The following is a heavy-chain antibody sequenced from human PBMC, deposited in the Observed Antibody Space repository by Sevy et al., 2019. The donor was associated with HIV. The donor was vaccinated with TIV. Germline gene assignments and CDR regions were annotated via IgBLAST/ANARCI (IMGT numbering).Heavy chain of an antibody. Sequence: GGSLRLSCAASGFTFSSYAMRWVRQAPGKGLEWVSAISGSGGSTYYADSVKGRFTISRDNSKNTLYLQMNSLRAEDTAVYYCAKDLVGGGRNYYDSSGYYGWDYYGMDVWGQGTTVTVSS. J-gene: IGHJ6*02. CDR3: AKDLVGGGRNYYDSSGYYGWDYYGMDV. CDR2: ISGSGGST. V-gene: IGHV3-23*01. D-gene: IGHD3-22*01. CDR1: GFTFSSYA.